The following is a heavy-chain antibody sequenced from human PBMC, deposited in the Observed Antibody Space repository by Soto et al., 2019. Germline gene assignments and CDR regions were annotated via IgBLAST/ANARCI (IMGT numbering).Heavy chain of an antibody. Sequence: SSETLAPGCTLSGGAINSEGYFWTCMRQHPGKGLEWIGYISYSGSTYFTPSLKSRVTMSLDTSKSQFSLKLNSVTAADTAVYYCARQWRAYDTSGYYYDAFSPRIDLWGQGMLVTLSS. D-gene: IGHD3-22*01. CDR1: GGAINSEGYF. V-gene: IGHV4-31*03. CDR3: ARQWRAYDTSGYYYDAFSPRIDL. J-gene: IGHJ5*02. CDR2: ISYSGST.